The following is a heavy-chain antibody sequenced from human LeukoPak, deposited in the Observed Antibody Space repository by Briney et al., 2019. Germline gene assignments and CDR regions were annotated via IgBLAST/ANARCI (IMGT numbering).Heavy chain of an antibody. Sequence: GGSLRLSCAPSGFTFSNYAMTWVRQAPGKGLDWVSGISASGGTTYYADSVKGRFTISRDNSKNTLYLQMNSLRAEDTAVYYCAKRPRDSSGYYLGAFDMWGQGTMVTVSS. D-gene: IGHD3-22*01. CDR1: GFTFSNYA. J-gene: IGHJ3*02. V-gene: IGHV3-23*01. CDR3: AKRPRDSSGYYLGAFDM. CDR2: ISASGGTT.